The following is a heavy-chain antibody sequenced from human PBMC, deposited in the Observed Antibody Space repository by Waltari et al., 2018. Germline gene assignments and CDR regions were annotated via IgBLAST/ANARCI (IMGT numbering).Heavy chain of an antibody. Sequence: QVQLQESGPGLVKPSETLSLTCTVSGGSLSSYYWSWIRQPPGKGLEWIGYIYYSGSTNYNPSLKSRVTISVDTSKNQFSLKLSSVTAADTAVYYCARGYGDFDYWGQGTLVTVSS. V-gene: IGHV4-59*01. CDR3: ARGYGDFDY. CDR1: GGSLSSYY. CDR2: IYYSGST. J-gene: IGHJ4*02. D-gene: IGHD6-13*01.